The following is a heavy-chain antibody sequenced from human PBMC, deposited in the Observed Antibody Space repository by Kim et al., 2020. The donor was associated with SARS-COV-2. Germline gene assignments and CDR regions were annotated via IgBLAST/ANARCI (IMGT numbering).Heavy chain of an antibody. CDR3: ARCPSLGVVVVAARHYGMDV. CDR1: GYTFTSYG. D-gene: IGHD2-15*01. Sequence: ASVKVSCKASGYTFTSYGISWVRQAPGQGLEWMGWISAYNGNTNYAQKLQGRVTMTTDTSTSTAYMELRSLRSDDTAVYYCARCPSLGVVVVAARHYGMDVWGQGTTVTVSS. V-gene: IGHV1-18*01. J-gene: IGHJ6*02. CDR2: ISAYNGNT.